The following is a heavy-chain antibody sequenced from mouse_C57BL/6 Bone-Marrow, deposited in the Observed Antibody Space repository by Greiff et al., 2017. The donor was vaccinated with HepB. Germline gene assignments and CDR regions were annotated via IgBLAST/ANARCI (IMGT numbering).Heavy chain of an antibody. V-gene: IGHV5-4*01. J-gene: IGHJ2*01. Sequence: EVKLQESGGGLVKPGGSLKLSCAASGFTFSSYAMSWVRQTPEKRLEWVATISDGGSYTYYPDNVKGRFTISRDNAKNNLYLQMSHLKSEDTAMYYCAREGLSRAFDYWGQGTTLTVSS. D-gene: IGHD2-4*01. CDR3: AREGLSRAFDY. CDR2: ISDGGSYT. CDR1: GFTFSSYA.